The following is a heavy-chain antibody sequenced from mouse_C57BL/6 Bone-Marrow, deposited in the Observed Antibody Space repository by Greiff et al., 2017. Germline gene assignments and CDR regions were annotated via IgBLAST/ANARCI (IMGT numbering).Heavy chain of an antibody. CDR3: TPLRLHFDY. CDR2: IDPENGDT. Sequence: VQLQQSGAELVRPGASVKLSCTASGFNIKDDYMHWVKQRPEQGLEWIGWIDPENGDTEYASKFQGKATLTADTSSNTAYLLLLSLPSEDTAVYYCTPLRLHFDYWGQGTTLTVSS. D-gene: IGHD3-2*02. CDR1: GFNIKDDY. J-gene: IGHJ2*01. V-gene: IGHV14-4*01.